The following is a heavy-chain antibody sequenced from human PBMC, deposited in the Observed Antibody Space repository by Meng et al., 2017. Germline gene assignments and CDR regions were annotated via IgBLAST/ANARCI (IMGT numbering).Heavy chain of an antibody. CDR2: ISYDGSNK. Sequence: QGRLVESGGGVVQPGRSLRLSCAASGFTFSSYAMHWVRQAPGKGLEWVAVISYDGSNKYYADSVKGRFTISRDNAKNSLYLQMNSLRAEDTAVYYCARDLGIPPDYFDYWGQGTLVTVSS. D-gene: IGHD2-21*01. J-gene: IGHJ4*02. CDR1: GFTFSSYA. V-gene: IGHV3-30*07. CDR3: ARDLGIPPDYFDY.